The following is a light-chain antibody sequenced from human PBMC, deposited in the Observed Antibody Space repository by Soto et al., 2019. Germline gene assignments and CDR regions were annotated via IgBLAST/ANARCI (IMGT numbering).Light chain of an antibody. J-gene: IGKJ5*01. CDR1: QSITNY. CDR2: AAS. V-gene: IGKV1-33*01. CDR3: QQYDNVGMT. Sequence: DIQMTQSPSALSASVGDRVTITCRASQSITNYLNWYQHKPGQAPNLLIYAASNLQTGVPSRFSGSGSGTDFTLTISSLQPEDSATFYCQQYDNVGMTFGQGTRLEIK.